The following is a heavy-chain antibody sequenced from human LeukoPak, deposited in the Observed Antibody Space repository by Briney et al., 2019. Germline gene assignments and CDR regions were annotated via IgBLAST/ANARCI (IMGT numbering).Heavy chain of an antibody. J-gene: IGHJ4*02. CDR2: IYYSGST. CDR1: GGSISTYY. CDR3: ARGRHIAVYFDY. V-gene: IGHV4-59*01. D-gene: IGHD6-19*01. Sequence: SETLSLTCTVSGGSISTYYWSWIRQPPGKGLEWIGHIYYSGSTNYNPSLKSRVTISVDTSKNKFSLKLNSVTAADTAVYYCARGRHIAVYFDYWGQGTLVTVSS.